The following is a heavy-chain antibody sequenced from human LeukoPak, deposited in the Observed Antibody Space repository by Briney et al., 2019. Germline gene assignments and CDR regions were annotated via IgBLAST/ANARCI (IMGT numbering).Heavy chain of an antibody. V-gene: IGHV1-24*01. D-gene: IGHD6-19*01. Sequence: GASVKVSCKVSGYTLTELSMHWVRQAPGKGLEWMGGFDPEGGETIYAQKFQGRVTMTEDTSTDTAYMELSSLRSEDTAVYYCATEGARGAVAGHFDYWGQGTLVTVSS. CDR1: GYTLTELS. CDR3: ATEGARGAVAGHFDY. CDR2: FDPEGGET. J-gene: IGHJ4*02.